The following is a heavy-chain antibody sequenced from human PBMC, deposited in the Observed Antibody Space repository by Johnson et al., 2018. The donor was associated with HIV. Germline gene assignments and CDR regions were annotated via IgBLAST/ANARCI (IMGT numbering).Heavy chain of an antibody. CDR3: AMARDAFDI. CDR2: ISYDGNKK. J-gene: IGHJ3*02. CDR1: GFTFSSYA. Sequence: QVQLVESGGGVVQPGRSLRLSCAASGFTFSSYAMHWVRQAPGKGLEWVALISYDGNKKYYVDSVKGRFTISRDNANNSLYLQMNSLRAEDTAVYYCAMARDAFDIWGQGTMVTVSS. V-gene: IGHV3-30*04.